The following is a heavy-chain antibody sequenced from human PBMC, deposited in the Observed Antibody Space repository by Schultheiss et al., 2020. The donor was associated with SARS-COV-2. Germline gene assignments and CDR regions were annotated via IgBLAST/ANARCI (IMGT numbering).Heavy chain of an antibody. CDR2: ISYDGSNK. Sequence: GGSLRLSCAASGFTFSNYAMHWVRQAPGKGLEWVAVISYDGSNKYYADSVKGRFTISRDNSKNTLYLQMNSLRAEDTAVYYCARAREVAGTDYGMDVWGQGTTVTVSS. D-gene: IGHD6-19*01. V-gene: IGHV3-30*01. J-gene: IGHJ6*02. CDR1: GFTFSNYA. CDR3: ARAREVAGTDYGMDV.